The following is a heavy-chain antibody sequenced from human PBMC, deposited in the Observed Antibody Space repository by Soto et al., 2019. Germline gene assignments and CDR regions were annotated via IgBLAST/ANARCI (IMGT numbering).Heavy chain of an antibody. Sequence: QVQLVQSGTEVKKPGSSVKVSCKASGGTFSSYAISWVRQAPGQGLEWMGGIIPIFGTTNYAQRFQGRVSITADESRSTTYMELSSLRSEDTAVYYCAGSYKYGSGTFAAFDIWGQGTLVTVSS. V-gene: IGHV1-69*01. CDR3: AGSYKYGSGTFAAFDI. D-gene: IGHD3-10*01. J-gene: IGHJ3*02. CDR1: GGTFSSYA. CDR2: IIPIFGTT.